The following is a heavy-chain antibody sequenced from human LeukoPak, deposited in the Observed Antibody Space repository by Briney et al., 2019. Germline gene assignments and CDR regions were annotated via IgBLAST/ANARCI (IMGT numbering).Heavy chain of an antibody. V-gene: IGHV3-30*18. J-gene: IGHJ4*02. CDR2: ISYDGSYK. CDR1: GFTFSNYG. D-gene: IGHD5-18*01. CDR3: AKELRGYSYGYYFDY. Sequence: GGSLRLSCAASGFTFSNYGMHWVRQAPGKGLEWVAVISYDGSYKYYADSVKGRFTISRDNSKNTLYLQMNSLRAEDTAVYYCAKELRGYSYGYYFDYWGQGTLVTVSS.